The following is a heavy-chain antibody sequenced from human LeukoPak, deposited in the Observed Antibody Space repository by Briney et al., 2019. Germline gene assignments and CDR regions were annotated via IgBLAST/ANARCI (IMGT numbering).Heavy chain of an antibody. Sequence: GASVKVSCKASGYTSTSYGISWVRQAPGQGLEWMGWISAYNGNTNYAQKLQGRVTMTTDTSTSTAYMELRSLRSDDTAVYYCARDPHGVVVPAASNWFDPWGQGTLVTVSS. CDR1: GYTSTSYG. CDR2: ISAYNGNT. V-gene: IGHV1-18*01. J-gene: IGHJ5*02. D-gene: IGHD2-2*01. CDR3: ARDPHGVVVPAASNWFDP.